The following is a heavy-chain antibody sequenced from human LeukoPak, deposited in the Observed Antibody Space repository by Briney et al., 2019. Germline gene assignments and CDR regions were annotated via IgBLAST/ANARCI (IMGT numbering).Heavy chain of an antibody. J-gene: IGHJ5*02. V-gene: IGHV4-34*01. CDR2: INHSGST. CDR1: GGSFSGYY. CDR3: ARGSRITIFGVVIIPAWFDP. Sequence: SETLSFTCAVYGGSFSGYYWSWIRQPPGKGREWFGEINHSGSTNYNPSLKSRVTISVDTSKNQFSLKLSSVTAADTAVYYCARGSRITIFGVVIIPAWFDPWGQGTLVTVSS. D-gene: IGHD3-3*01.